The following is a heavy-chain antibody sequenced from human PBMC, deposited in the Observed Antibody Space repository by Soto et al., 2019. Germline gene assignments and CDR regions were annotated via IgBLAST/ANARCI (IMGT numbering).Heavy chain of an antibody. CDR3: AREVVVVPAAPPLYYYGMDV. J-gene: IGHJ6*02. CDR1: GGSVSSGSYY. Sequence: PSETLSLTCTVSGGSVSSGSYYWSWIRQPPGKGLEWIGYIYYSGSTNYNPSLKSRVTISVDTSKNQFSLKPSSVTAADTAVYYCAREVVVVPAAPPLYYYGMDVWGQGTTVTVSS. CDR2: IYYSGST. D-gene: IGHD2-2*01. V-gene: IGHV4-61*01.